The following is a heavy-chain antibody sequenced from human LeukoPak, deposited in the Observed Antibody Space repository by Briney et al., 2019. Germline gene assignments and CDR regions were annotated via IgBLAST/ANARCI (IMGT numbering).Heavy chain of an antibody. CDR2: IYYSGST. J-gene: IGHJ4*02. CDR3: ARLAPLDYGDCVDY. CDR1: GGSISSYY. Sequence: PSETLSLTCTVSGGSISSYYWSWIRQPPGKGLEWIGYIYYSGSTNYNPSLKSRVTISVDTSKNRFSLKLSSVTAADTAVYYCARLAPLDYGDCVDYWGQGTLVTVSS. D-gene: IGHD4-17*01. V-gene: IGHV4-59*08.